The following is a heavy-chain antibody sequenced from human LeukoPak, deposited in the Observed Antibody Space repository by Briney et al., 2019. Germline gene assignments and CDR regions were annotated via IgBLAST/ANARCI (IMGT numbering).Heavy chain of an antibody. D-gene: IGHD2-2*01. CDR3: ARSRVDCSSTSCYRDYYYMDV. CDR1: GYTFTSYG. V-gene: IGHV1-18*01. CDR2: ISAYNGNT. Sequence: ASVKVSCKASGYTFTSYGISWVRQAPGQGLEWMGWISAYNGNTNYAQKLQGRVTMTTDTSTSTAYMELRSLRSDDTAVYYCARSRVDCSSTSCYRDYYYMDVWGEGTTVTVSS. J-gene: IGHJ6*03.